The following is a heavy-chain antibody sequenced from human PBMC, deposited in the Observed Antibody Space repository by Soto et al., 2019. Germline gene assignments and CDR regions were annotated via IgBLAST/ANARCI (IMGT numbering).Heavy chain of an antibody. CDR3: ASGYCSGGSCYSGGVY. V-gene: IGHV5-51*01. Sequence: PGESLKISCKGSGHIFSNYWIGWVRQMPGKGLEWMGIIYPGDSDTRYSPSFQGQVTISADKSISTAYLQWSSLKASDTAMYYCASGYCSGGSCYSGGVYWGQGTLVTVSS. CDR1: GHIFSNYW. CDR2: IYPGDSDT. D-gene: IGHD2-15*01. J-gene: IGHJ4*02.